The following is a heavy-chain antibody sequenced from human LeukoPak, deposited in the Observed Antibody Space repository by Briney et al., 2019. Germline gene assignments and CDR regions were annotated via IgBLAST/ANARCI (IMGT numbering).Heavy chain of an antibody. CDR1: GFTLSSYA. Sequence: GGSLRLSCAASGFTLSSYAMHWVRQAPGKGLEWVAVISYDGSNKYYADSVKGRFTISRDNSKNTLYLQMNSLRAEDTAVYYCARSSSWRPNDAFDIWGQGTMVTVSS. CDR2: ISYDGSNK. CDR3: ARSSSWRPNDAFDI. V-gene: IGHV3-30*04. D-gene: IGHD6-13*01. J-gene: IGHJ3*02.